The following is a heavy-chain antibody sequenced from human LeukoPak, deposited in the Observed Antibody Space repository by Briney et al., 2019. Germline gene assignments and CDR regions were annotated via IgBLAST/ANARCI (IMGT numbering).Heavy chain of an antibody. CDR1: GFTFSSYW. CDR3: ARGSYWFDP. J-gene: IGHJ5*02. V-gene: IGHV3-30*03. Sequence: GGSLRLSCAASGFTFSSYWMSWVRQAPGKGLEWVAVISYDGSNKYYADSVKGRFTISRDNSKNTLYLQMNSLRAEDTAVYYCARGSYWFDPWGQGTLVTVSS. CDR2: ISYDGSNK. D-gene: IGHD1-26*01.